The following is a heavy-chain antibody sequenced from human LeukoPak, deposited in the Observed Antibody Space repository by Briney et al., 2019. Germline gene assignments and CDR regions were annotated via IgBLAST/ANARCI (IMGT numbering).Heavy chain of an antibody. CDR3: ARLMDRARRDAFDI. D-gene: IGHD2-2*03. Sequence: GGSLRLSCAASGFTFSNYNMNWVSQAPGKGLEWISYISSSSSTKNYADSVKGRFTVSRDNAWNSLYLQMNSLRAEDTAVYYCARLMDRARRDAFDIWGHGTMVTVSS. CDR1: GFTFSNYN. CDR2: ISSSSSTK. J-gene: IGHJ3*02. V-gene: IGHV3-48*01.